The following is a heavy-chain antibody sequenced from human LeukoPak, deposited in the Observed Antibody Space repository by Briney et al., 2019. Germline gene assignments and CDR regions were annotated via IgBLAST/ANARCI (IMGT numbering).Heavy chain of an antibody. CDR2: IYYSGST. J-gene: IGHJ4*02. CDR1: GGSMSSYY. D-gene: IGHD4-11*01. CDR3: ARLRGNYFPDY. V-gene: IGHV4-59*01. Sequence: SETLSLTCAVPGGSMSSYYWSWIRQPPGKGLEWIGYIYYSGSTNYNPSLKSLVTISVDTSKNQFSLKLSSVTAADTAVYYCARLRGNYFPDYWGQGTLVTVSS.